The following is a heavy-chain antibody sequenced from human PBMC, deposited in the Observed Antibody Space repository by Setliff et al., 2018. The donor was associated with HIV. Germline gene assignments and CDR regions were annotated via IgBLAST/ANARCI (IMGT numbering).Heavy chain of an antibody. J-gene: IGHJ4*02. CDR3: ASIELAAMVPVDY. Sequence: PGGSLRLSCTASGFTFSDYYMSWIRQAPGKGLEWVSYISSSSTYTNYLDSVKGRFTISRDNAKNSLFLQMNSLRAEDTAVYYCASIELAAMVPVDYWGQGTLVTVSS. CDR2: ISSSSTYT. D-gene: IGHD5-18*01. CDR1: GFTFSDYY. V-gene: IGHV3-11*06.